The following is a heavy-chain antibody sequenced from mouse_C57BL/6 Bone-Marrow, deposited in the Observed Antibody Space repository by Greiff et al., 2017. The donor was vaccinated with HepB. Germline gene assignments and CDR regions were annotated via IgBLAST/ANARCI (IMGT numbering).Heavy chain of an antibody. J-gene: IGHJ4*01. CDR1: GYSFTDYN. V-gene: IGHV1-39*01. CDR3: VIYYGNYLDY. CDR2: INPNYGTT. D-gene: IGHD2-1*01. Sequence: VHVKQSGPELVKPGASVKISCKASGYSFTDYNMNWVKQSNGKSLEWIGVINPNYGTTSYNQKFKGKATLTVDQSSSTAYMQLNSLTSEDSAVYYCVIYYGNYLDYWGQGTSVTVSS.